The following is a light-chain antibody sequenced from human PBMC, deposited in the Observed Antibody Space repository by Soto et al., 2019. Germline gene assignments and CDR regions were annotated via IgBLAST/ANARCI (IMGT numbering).Light chain of an antibody. CDR2: GAS. CDR3: QQYNNWPGT. CDR1: QSVSNN. J-gene: IGKJ1*01. V-gene: IGKV3D-15*01. Sequence: EIVLTQSPGTLSLSPGERATLSCRASQSVSNNYLAWYQQKPGQAPRLLIYGASNRATGIPDRFSGSGSGTEFTLTISSLQSEDFAAYYCQQYNNWPGTFGQGTKVDIK.